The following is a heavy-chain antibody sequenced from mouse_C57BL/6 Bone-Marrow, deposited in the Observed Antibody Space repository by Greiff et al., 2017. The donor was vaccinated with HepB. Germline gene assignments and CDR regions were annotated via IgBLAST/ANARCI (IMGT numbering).Heavy chain of an antibody. Sequence: QVQLQQSGAELVKPGASVKISCKASGYAFSSYWMNWVKQRPGKGLEWIGQIYPGDGDTNYNGKFKGKATLTADKSSSTAYMQLSSLTSEDSAVYVCARDGNYVFYFDYGGQGTTLTVSS. J-gene: IGHJ2*01. CDR3: ARDGNYVFYFDY. CDR2: IYPGDGDT. CDR1: GYAFSSYW. D-gene: IGHD2-1*01. V-gene: IGHV1-80*01.